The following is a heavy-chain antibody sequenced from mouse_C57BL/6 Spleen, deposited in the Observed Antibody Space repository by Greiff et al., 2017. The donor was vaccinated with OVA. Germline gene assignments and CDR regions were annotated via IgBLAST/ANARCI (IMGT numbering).Heavy chain of an antibody. D-gene: IGHD4-1*01. V-gene: IGHV1-82*01. CDR3: ARGDWDGFGY. CDR1: GYAFSSSW. CDR2: IYPGDGDT. J-gene: IGHJ2*01. Sequence: QVQLQQSGPELVKPGASVKISCKASGYAFSSSWMNWVKQRPGKGLEWIGRIYPGDGDTNYNGKFKGKATLTADKSSSTAYMQLSSLTSEDSAVYFCARGDWDGFGYWGQGTTLTVSS.